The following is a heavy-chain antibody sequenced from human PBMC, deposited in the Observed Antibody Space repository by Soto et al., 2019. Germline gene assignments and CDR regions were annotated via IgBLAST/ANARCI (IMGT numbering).Heavy chain of an antibody. J-gene: IGHJ5*02. V-gene: IGHV3-30*18. CDR2: ISYDGSNK. Sequence: GGSLRLSCAASGFTFSGYGMHWVRQAPGKGLEWVAVISYDGSNKYYADSVKGRFTISRDNSKNTLHLQMNSLRAEDTAMYYCAKDRSESPYSSNFWFNWFDPWGQGTLVTVSS. CDR1: GFTFSGYG. D-gene: IGHD6-13*01. CDR3: AKDRSESPYSSNFWFNWFDP.